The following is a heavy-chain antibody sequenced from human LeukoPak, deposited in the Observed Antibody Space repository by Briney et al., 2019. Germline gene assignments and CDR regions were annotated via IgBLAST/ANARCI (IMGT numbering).Heavy chain of an antibody. V-gene: IGHV1-46*01. D-gene: IGHD5-24*01. Sequence: ASVKFSCKASGYTFTSYYMHWVRQAPGQGLEWMGIINPSGGSTSYAQKFQGRVTITADESTSTAYMELSSLRSEDTAVYYCAPNSRGWLQSRISFDYWGQGTLVTVSS. CDR1: GYTFTSYY. CDR2: INPSGGST. CDR3: APNSRGWLQSRISFDY. J-gene: IGHJ4*02.